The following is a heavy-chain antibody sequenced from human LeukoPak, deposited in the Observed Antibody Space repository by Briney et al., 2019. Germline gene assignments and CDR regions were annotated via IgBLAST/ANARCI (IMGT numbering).Heavy chain of an antibody. J-gene: IGHJ4*02. CDR3: ARGRGSPDY. CDR2: IYYSGST. D-gene: IGHD6-13*01. V-gene: IGHV4-59*01. Sequence: PSETLSLTCTVSGGSISSYYWSWIRQPPGKGLEWIGYIYYSGSTNYNPSLKSRVTISVDTSKNQFSLKLSSVTAADTALYYCARGRGSPDYWGQGSLVTVSA. CDR1: GGSISSYY.